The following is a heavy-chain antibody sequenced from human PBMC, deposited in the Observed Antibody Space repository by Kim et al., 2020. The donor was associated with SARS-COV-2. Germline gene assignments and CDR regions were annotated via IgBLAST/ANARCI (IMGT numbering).Heavy chain of an antibody. D-gene: IGHD6-13*01. CDR3: ATARGAAGAHYYYYGMEV. CDR2: IKSETDGGPT. Sequence: GGSLRLSCAASGFTFSKAWMNWVRQAPGKGLEWVGLIKSETDGGPTDYAAPLKGRFTISRDDSQNTLFLQMNSVKTEDTAVYYCATARGAAGAHYYYYGMEVWGQGTTVTVSS. J-gene: IGHJ6*02. V-gene: IGHV3-15*01. CDR1: GFTFSKAW.